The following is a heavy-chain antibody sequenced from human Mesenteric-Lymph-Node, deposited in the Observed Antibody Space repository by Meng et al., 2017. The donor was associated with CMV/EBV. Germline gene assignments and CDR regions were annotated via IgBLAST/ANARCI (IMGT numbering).Heavy chain of an antibody. V-gene: IGHV4-34*01. CDR2: INHSGST. J-gene: IGHJ5*02. CDR1: GGSFSGYY. CDR3: ARSNDWFDP. Sequence: SETLSLTCAVYGGSFSGYYWSWIRQPPGKGLEWIGEINHSGSTNYNPSLKSRVTISVDTSKNQFSLKLSSVTAADTAVYYCARSNDWFDPWGQGTLVTVSS.